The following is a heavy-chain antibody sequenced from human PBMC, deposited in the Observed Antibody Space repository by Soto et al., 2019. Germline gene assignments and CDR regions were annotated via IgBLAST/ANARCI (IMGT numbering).Heavy chain of an antibody. Sequence: QLQLQESGPGLVKPSETLSLTCTVSGGSISSSTYYWGWIRQPPGKGPEWIASIYYSGSTYYNPSLKSAVTISVATSKNQFSLKLSSVTAADTAVYYCARDRSGWNWHFDLWGRGTLVTVSS. J-gene: IGHJ2*01. CDR1: GGSISSSTYY. V-gene: IGHV4-39*01. CDR2: IYYSGST. D-gene: IGHD3-22*01. CDR3: ARDRSGWNWHFDL.